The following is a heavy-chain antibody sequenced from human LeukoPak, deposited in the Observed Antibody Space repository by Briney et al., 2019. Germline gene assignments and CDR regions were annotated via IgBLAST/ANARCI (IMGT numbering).Heavy chain of an antibody. D-gene: IGHD2-15*01. Sequence: SGGPLRLSCAASGFTFSSYGMHWVRQAPGKGLEWVAFIRYDGSNKYYADSVKGRFTISRDNSKNTLYLQMNSLRAEDTAVYYCANIGYCSGGSCYSLRNNYFDYWGQGTLVTVSS. CDR1: GFTFSSYG. CDR2: IRYDGSNK. CDR3: ANIGYCSGGSCYSLRNNYFDY. V-gene: IGHV3-30*02. J-gene: IGHJ4*02.